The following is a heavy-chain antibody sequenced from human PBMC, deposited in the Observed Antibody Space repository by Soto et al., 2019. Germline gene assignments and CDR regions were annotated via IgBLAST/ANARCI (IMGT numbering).Heavy chain of an antibody. Sequence: HLQLQESGSSLVKPSQTLSLTCAGSGGSISSGGYSWSWIRQPPGKGLEWIGYIYHSGSTYSNPSLKSRVTISVDRSKNQFSLKLSSVTAADTAVYYCARGPPFGYWGQGTLVTVSS. CDR2: IYHSGST. V-gene: IGHV4-30-2*01. CDR1: GGSISSGGYS. CDR3: ARGPPFGY. D-gene: IGHD3-10*01. J-gene: IGHJ4*02.